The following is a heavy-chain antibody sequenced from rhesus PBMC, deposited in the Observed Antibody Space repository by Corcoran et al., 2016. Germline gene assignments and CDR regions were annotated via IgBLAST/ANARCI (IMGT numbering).Heavy chain of an antibody. J-gene: IGHJ4*01. CDR3: AKNQVGAPVG. CDR2: INRCGGST. Sequence: EVQLVETGGGLVQPGGSLTLSCAASGFSFTTYGMSWVRQAPGKGLEWVSAINRCGGSTYYADSVKGRFTISRDNSKNTRSLQMNSLRAEDTAVYYCAKNQVGAPVGWGQGVLVTVSS. D-gene: IGHD1-44*02. CDR1: GFSFTTYG. V-gene: IGHV3S5*01.